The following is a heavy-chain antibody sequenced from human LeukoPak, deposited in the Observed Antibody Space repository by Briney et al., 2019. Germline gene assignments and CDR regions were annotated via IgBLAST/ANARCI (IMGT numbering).Heavy chain of an antibody. V-gene: IGHV3-21*01. D-gene: IGHD6-19*01. CDR2: ISSSSSYI. CDR3: ARDTTVAGTSDY. J-gene: IGHJ4*02. CDR1: GFTFSSYS. Sequence: GGSLRLSCAASGFTFSSYSMNWVRQAQGKGLEWVSSISSSSSYIYYADSVKGRFTISRDNAKNSLYLQMNSLRAEDTAVYYCARDTTVAGTSDYWGQGTLVTVSS.